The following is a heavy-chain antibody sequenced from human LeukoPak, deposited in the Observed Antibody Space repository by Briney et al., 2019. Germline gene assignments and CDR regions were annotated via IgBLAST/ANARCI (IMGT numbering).Heavy chain of an antibody. V-gene: IGHV3-48*02. CDR3: ARGVGYCSGGRCYNXFDS. CDR1: GFTFNIFS. Sequence: AGGSLRLSCAASGFTFNIFSMTWVRQAPGKGLEWLSYIGSSGDGAIFYRDSVKGRFTVSRDNVKNSLYLQMDSLRDEDTAVYYCARGVGYCSGGRCYNXFDSWGQGTLVTVSS. CDR2: IGSSGDGAI. D-gene: IGHD2-15*01. J-gene: IGHJ5*01.